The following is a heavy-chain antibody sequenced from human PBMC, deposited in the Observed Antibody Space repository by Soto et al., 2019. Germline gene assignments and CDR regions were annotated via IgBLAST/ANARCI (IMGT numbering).Heavy chain of an antibody. CDR1: GGSISSYY. CDR3: ARSPSSLVSFDY. V-gene: IGHV4-59*01. D-gene: IGHD6-6*01. Sequence: QVQLQESGPGLVKPSETLSLTCTVSGGSISSYYWRWIRQPPGKGLEWIGYIYYSGSTNYHPTLKSRVTISVDTSKTQFALKLGSVAPADTAVYYCARSPSSLVSFDYLGQGTLVTVSS. CDR2: IYYSGST. J-gene: IGHJ4*02.